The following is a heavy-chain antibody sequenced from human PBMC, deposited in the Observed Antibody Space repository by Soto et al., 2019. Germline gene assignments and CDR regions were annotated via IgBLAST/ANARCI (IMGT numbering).Heavy chain of an antibody. J-gene: IGHJ6*02. D-gene: IGHD1-20*01. Sequence: ASVKVSCKASGYTFTSSDIHCVRQATRQGLEWVGWMNPNNGYTNYAQKLQGRVAMTRDNSKTTAYMELSSLRSEDTAVYYCVRYKEYYSGMDVWGQGTTVTVSS. CDR1: GYTFTSSD. CDR3: VRYKEYYSGMDV. CDR2: MNPNNGYT. V-gene: IGHV1-8*01.